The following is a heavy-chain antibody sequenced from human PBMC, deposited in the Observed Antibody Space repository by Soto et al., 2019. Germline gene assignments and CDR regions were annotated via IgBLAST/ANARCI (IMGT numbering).Heavy chain of an antibody. CDR3: AKAAPRRIVVVTAQLYYFDY. J-gene: IGHJ4*02. V-gene: IGHV3-43*02. CDR1: GFTFDDYA. D-gene: IGHD2-21*02. CDR2: ISGDGGST. Sequence: GGSLRLSCAASGFTFDDYAMHWVRQAPGKGLEWVSLISGDGGSTYYADSVKGRFTISRDNSKNSLYLQMNSLRTEDTALYYCAKAAPRRIVVVTAQLYYFDYWCQGTLVTVSS.